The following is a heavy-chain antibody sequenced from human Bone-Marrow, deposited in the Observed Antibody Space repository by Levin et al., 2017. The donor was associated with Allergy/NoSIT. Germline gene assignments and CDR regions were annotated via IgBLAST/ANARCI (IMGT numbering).Heavy chain of an antibody. CDR2: IYYSGST. CDR1: GGSISSYY. V-gene: IGHV4-59*08. D-gene: IGHD1-1*01. Sequence: SETLSLTCTVSGGSISSYYWSWIRQPPGKGLEWIGYIYYSGSTNYNPSLKSRVTISVDTSKNQFSLKLSSVTAADTAVYYCARRTTGTTGFDYWGQGTLVTVS. J-gene: IGHJ4*02. CDR3: ARRTTGTTGFDY.